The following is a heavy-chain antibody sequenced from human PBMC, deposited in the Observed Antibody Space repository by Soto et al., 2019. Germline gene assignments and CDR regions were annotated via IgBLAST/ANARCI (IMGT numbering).Heavy chain of an antibody. CDR1: GYTFTSYA. CDR2: INAGNGST. J-gene: IGHJ6*02. V-gene: IGHV1-3*01. Sequence: ASVKVSCKASGYTFTSYAMHWVRQAPGQRLEWMGWINAGNGSTKYSQKFQGRVTITRDTSASTAYMELSSLRSEDTAVYYCARILAPGYYGSGTPSGGGDYSYGMDVWGQGTTVTVSS. CDR3: ARILAPGYYGSGTPSGGGDYSYGMDV. D-gene: IGHD3-10*01.